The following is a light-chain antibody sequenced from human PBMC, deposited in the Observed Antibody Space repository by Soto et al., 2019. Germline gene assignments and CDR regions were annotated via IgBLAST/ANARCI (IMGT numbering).Light chain of an antibody. CDR3: SSYTSSSTL. Sequence: LTQPSSLSVSPGQSITIAFTGTSSDVGGYNYVSWYQQHPGKAPKLMIYEVSNRPSGVSNRFSGSKSGNTASLTISGLQAEDEADYYCSSYTSSSTLFGTGTKVTVL. CDR1: SSDVGGYNY. J-gene: IGLJ1*01. V-gene: IGLV2-14*01. CDR2: EVS.